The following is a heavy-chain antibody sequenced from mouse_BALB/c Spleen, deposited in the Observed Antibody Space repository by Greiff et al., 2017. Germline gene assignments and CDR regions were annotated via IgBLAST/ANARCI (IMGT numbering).Heavy chain of an antibody. CDR1: GYTFTSYW. V-gene: IGHV1S81*02. J-gene: IGHJ2*01. CDR3: ASDDYDRRDYFDY. CDR2: INPSNGRT. D-gene: IGHD2-4*01. Sequence: QVQLKQPGAELVKPGASVKLSCKASGYTFTSYWMHWVKQRPGQGLEWIGEINPSNGRTNYNEKFKSKATLTVDKSSSTAYMQLSSLTSEDSAVYYCASDDYDRRDYFDYWGQGTTLTVSS.